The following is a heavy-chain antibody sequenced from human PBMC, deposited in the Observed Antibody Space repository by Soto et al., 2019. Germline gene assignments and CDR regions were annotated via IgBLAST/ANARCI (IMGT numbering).Heavy chain of an antibody. Sequence: QVQLVESGGGVVQPGRSLRLSCAASGFTFSSYAMHWVRQAPGKGLEWMAVISYDGSNKYYADSVKGRFTISRDNSKNTLYLQMNSLRAEDTAVYYCARGQLDRNGSDDAFDIWCQGTMVTVSS. V-gene: IGHV3-30-3*01. J-gene: IGHJ3*02. CDR2: ISYDGSNK. D-gene: IGHD1-1*01. CDR1: GFTFSSYA. CDR3: ARGQLDRNGSDDAFDI.